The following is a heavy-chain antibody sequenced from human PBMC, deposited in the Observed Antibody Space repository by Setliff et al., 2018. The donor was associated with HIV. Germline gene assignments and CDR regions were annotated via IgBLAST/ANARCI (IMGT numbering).Heavy chain of an antibody. J-gene: IGHJ6*02. D-gene: IGHD4-17*01. CDR2: IYHSGST. Sequence: SETLSLTCSVSGGSVSSVNYYWSWIRQPPGKGLEWIGSIYHSGSTYYNPSLKSRVTISIDTSKNQFSLKLSSVTAADTAVYYCARAPLSRLRSYYYYYGMDVWGQGTTVTVSS. V-gene: IGHV4-39*07. CDR3: ARAPLSRLRSYYYYYGMDV. CDR1: GGSVSSVNYY.